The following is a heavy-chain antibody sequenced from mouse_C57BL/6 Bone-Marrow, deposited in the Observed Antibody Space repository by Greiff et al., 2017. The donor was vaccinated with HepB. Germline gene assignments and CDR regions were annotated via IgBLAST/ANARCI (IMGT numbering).Heavy chain of an antibody. Sequence: VKLVESGAELVRPGASVKLSCKASGYTFTDYYINWVKQRPGQGLEWIARIYPGSGNTYYNEKFKGKATLTAEKSSSTAYMQLSSLTSEDSAVYFCARKGYYGSSVTEFDYWGQGTTLTVSS. CDR1: GYTFTDYY. CDR3: ARKGYYGSSVTEFDY. CDR2: IYPGSGNT. V-gene: IGHV1-76*01. D-gene: IGHD1-1*01. J-gene: IGHJ2*01.